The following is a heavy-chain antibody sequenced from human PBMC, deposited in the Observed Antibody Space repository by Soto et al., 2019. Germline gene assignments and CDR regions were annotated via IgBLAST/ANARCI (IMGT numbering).Heavy chain of an antibody. CDR1: GGSITNTSYY. CDR3: ASDRLTKYGEGHLYYFDY. CDR2: IYYSGTT. V-gene: IGHV4-39*01. Sequence: SETLSLTCTVSGGSITNTSYYWGWIRQPPGKGLEWMGGIYYSGTTYNNPSLKSRVTMSIDTSKNQFSLKLSSVNAADTAVYYCASDRLTKYGEGHLYYFDYWGQGALVTVSS. J-gene: IGHJ4*02. D-gene: IGHD3-3*01.